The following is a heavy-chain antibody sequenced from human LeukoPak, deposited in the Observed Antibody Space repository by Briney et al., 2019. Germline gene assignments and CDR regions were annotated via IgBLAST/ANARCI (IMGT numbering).Heavy chain of an antibody. CDR1: GYSFTSYW. CDR3: ARVRSSTSLYYFDY. Sequence: KISCKGSGYSFTSYWIGWVRQAPGQGLEWMGRIIPILGIANYAQKFQGRVTITADKSTSTAYMELSSLRSEDTAVYYCARVRSSTSLYYFDYWGQGTLVTVSS. CDR2: IIPILGIA. D-gene: IGHD2-2*01. J-gene: IGHJ4*02. V-gene: IGHV1-69*04.